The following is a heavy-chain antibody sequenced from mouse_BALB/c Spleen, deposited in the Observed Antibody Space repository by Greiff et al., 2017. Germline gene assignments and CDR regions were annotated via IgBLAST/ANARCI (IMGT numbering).Heavy chain of an antibody. CDR3: AIMITTGAWFAD. D-gene: IGHD2-4*01. V-gene: IGHV5-6-3*01. CDR1: GFTFSSYG. Sequence: EVQLVESGGGLVQPGGSLKLSCAASGFTFSSYGMSWVRQTPDKRLELVATINSNGGSTYYPDSVKGRFTISRDNAKNTLYLQMSSLKSEDTAMYYCAIMITTGAWFADWGQGTLVTVSA. J-gene: IGHJ3*01. CDR2: INSNGGST.